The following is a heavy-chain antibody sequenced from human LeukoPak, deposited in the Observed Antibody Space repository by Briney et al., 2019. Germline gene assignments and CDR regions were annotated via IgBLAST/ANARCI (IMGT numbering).Heavy chain of an antibody. D-gene: IGHD3-3*01. Sequence: PGGSLRLSCAASGFTFSSYSMNWVRQAPGKGLEWVSSISSSSSYIYYADSVKGRFTISRDNAKNSLYLQMNSLRAEDTAVYYCAKSRFLEWRMDVWGKGTTVTVSS. V-gene: IGHV3-21*04. CDR1: GFTFSSYS. CDR2: ISSSSSYI. CDR3: AKSRFLEWRMDV. J-gene: IGHJ6*04.